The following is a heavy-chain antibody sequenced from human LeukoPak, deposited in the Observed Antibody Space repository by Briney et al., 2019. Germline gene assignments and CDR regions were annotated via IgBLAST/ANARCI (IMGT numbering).Heavy chain of an antibody. CDR3: ATYSGPDKWDASDM. CDR2: IRVDGSTE. V-gene: IGHV3-7*01. D-gene: IGHD1-26*01. Sequence: GGSLRLSCAASGFTFSSYAMTWVRQAPGKGLEWVATIRVDGSTEYPVDSMKGRFTISRGNAKNSLHLQMNSLRAEDTAVYYCATYSGPDKWDASDMWGQGTLATVSS. J-gene: IGHJ3*02. CDR1: GFTFSSYA.